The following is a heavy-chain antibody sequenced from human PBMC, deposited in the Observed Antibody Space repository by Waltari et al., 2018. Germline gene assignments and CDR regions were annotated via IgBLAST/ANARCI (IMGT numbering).Heavy chain of an antibody. D-gene: IGHD2-21*01. CDR1: GGTFSSYA. CDR3: ATGYCGGDCYPNWFDP. J-gene: IGHJ5*02. V-gene: IGHV1-69*12. Sequence: QVQLVQSGAEVKKPGSSVKVSCKTSGGTFSSYAISWVRQAPGQGLEWMGGIIPIFGTANYAQKFQGRVTITADESTSTAYMELSSLRSEDTAVYYCATGYCGGDCYPNWFDPWGQGTLVTVSS. CDR2: IIPIFGTA.